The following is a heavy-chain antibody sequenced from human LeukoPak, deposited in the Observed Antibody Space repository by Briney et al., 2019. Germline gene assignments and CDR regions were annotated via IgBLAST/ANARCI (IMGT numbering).Heavy chain of an antibody. V-gene: IGHV1-58*01. CDR1: GFTFTSSA. Sequence: AASVKVSCKASGFTFTSSAVQWVRQARGQRLEWIGWIVVGSGNTNYAQKFQERVTITRDMSTSTAYMELSSLRSEDTAVYYCGAGGWRGDEGFDYWGQGTLVTVSS. D-gene: IGHD3-10*01. J-gene: IGHJ4*02. CDR2: IVVGSGNT. CDR3: GAGGWRGDEGFDY.